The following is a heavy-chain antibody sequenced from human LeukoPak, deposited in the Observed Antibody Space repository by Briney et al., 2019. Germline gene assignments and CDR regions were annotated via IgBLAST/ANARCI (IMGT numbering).Heavy chain of an antibody. Sequence: GRSLRLSCAASGFTFSSYAMHWVRQAPGKGLEWVAVISYDGSNKYYADSVKGRFTISRDKSKNTLYLQMNSLRVEDTAVYYCARDATVTLLNWFDPWGQGTLVTVSS. CDR1: GFTFSSYA. J-gene: IGHJ5*02. D-gene: IGHD4-11*01. V-gene: IGHV3-30-3*01. CDR3: ARDATVTLLNWFDP. CDR2: ISYDGSNK.